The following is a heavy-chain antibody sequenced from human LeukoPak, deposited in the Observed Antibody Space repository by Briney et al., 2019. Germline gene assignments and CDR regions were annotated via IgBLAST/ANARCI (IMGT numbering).Heavy chain of an antibody. CDR1: GGSISSSSYY. V-gene: IGHV4-39*07. J-gene: IGHJ4*02. Sequence: SETLSLTCTVSGGSISSSSYYWGWIRQPPGKGLEWIGEINHSGSTNYNPSLKSRVTISVDTSKNQFSLKLSSVTAADTAVYYCARLRLHLRRVFFDYWGQGTLVTVSS. CDR2: INHSGST. CDR3: ARLRLHLRRVFFDY. D-gene: IGHD4-11*01.